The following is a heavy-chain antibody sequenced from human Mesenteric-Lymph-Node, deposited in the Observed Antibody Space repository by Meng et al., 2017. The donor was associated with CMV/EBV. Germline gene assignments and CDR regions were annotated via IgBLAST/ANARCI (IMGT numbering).Heavy chain of an antibody. D-gene: IGHD6-13*01. V-gene: IGHV3-7*01. CDR2: IKQDGSEK. CDR1: GVTFSKYW. Sequence: GGSLRLSCAASGVTFSKYWMSWVRQAPGKGLEWVARIKQDGSEKYYVDSVKGRFTISRDNAKNSLYLQMNSLRAEDTAVYYCARQQQLVYWGQGTLVTVSS. J-gene: IGHJ4*02. CDR3: ARQQQLVY.